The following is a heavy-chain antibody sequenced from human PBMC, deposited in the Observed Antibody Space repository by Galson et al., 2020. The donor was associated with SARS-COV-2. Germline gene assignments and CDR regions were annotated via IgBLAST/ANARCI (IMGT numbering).Heavy chain of an antibody. Sequence: ASETLSLTCSVSGDSISGYYWSWIRPTPGKGLERIGYIFYSGSTTYNPSLKSRVTISIDRSKRQFSLKLTSVTAADTAVYFCARGALSMSRGVVHFYYAMDVWGQGTTVTVSS. D-gene: IGHD3-10*01. J-gene: IGHJ6*02. CDR2: IFYSGST. CDR3: ARGALSMSRGVVHFYYAMDV. CDR1: GDSISGYY. V-gene: IGHV4-59*01.